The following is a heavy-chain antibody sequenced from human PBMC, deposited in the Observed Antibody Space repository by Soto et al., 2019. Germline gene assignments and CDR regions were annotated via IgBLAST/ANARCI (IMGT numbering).Heavy chain of an antibody. CDR2: ISAYNGNT. Sequence: ASVKVSCKASGYTFTSYGISWVRQAPGQGLEWMGWISAYNGNTNYAQKLQGRVTMTTDTSTSTAYMELRSLRSDDTAVYYCARVRNITIFGVVNWFDPWGQGTLVTVSS. CDR3: ARVRNITIFGVVNWFDP. CDR1: GYTFTSYG. J-gene: IGHJ5*02. D-gene: IGHD3-3*01. V-gene: IGHV1-18*01.